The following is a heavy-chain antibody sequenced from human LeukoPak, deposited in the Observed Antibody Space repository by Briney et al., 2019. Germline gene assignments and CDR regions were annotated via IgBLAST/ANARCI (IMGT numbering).Heavy chain of an antibody. Sequence: GGSLRLSCAASGFTVSSNPMSWVRQAPGKGLVWVSVIYTGGTTYYADSVKGRFTISRDNSKNTLYLQMNSLRAEDTAVYYCARDVAAPGGVYFDYWGQGTLVTVSS. CDR1: GFTVSSNP. V-gene: IGHV3-66*01. CDR3: ARDVAAPGGVYFDY. CDR2: IYTGGTT. D-gene: IGHD3-16*01. J-gene: IGHJ4*02.